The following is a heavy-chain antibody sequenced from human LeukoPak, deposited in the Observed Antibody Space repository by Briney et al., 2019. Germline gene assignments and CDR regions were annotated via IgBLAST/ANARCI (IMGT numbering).Heavy chain of an antibody. J-gene: IGHJ6*03. CDR3: ARGTLTVTTDYYMDV. Sequence: GASVKVSCKASGYTFTSYDINWVRQATGQGLEWMGGIIPIFGTANYAQKFQGRVTITADESTSTAYMELSSLRSEDTAVYYCARGTLTVTTDYYMDVWGKGTTVTVSS. D-gene: IGHD4-11*01. V-gene: IGHV1-69*13. CDR1: GYTFTSYD. CDR2: IIPIFGTA.